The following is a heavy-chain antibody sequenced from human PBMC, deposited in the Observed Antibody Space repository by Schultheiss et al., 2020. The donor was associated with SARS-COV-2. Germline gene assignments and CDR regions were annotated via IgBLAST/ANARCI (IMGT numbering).Heavy chain of an antibody. D-gene: IGHD4-23*01. CDR1: GGSFRIYS. CDR2: INHSGGT. CDR3: AGPYGGNS. Sequence: SETLSLTCAVYGGSFRIYSWSWIRQPPEKGLEWIGEINHSGGTNYNPSLKSRVTISVDTSKNQFSLKLSSVTAADTAVYYCAGPYGGNSWGQGTLVTVSS. J-gene: IGHJ4*02. V-gene: IGHV4-34*01.